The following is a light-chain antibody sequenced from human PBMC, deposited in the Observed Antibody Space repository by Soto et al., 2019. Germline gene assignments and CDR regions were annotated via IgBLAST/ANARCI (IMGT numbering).Light chain of an antibody. V-gene: IGLV1-51*01. Sequence: QSVLTQPPSVSAAPGQKVTISCSGSSSNIGNNYVSWYQQLPGTAPKLLIYDNNKRPSGIPDRFSGSKSGTSATLGITGLQTGDEADYYCGTWDSSLSAGVFGTVTKLTVL. CDR3: GTWDSSLSAGV. CDR1: SSNIGNNY. CDR2: DNN. J-gene: IGLJ1*01.